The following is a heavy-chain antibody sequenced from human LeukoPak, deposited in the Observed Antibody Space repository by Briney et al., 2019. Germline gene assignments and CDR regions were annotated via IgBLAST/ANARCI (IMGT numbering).Heavy chain of an antibody. Sequence: SETLSLTCTVSGGSISSSSYYWGWIRQPPGKGLEWIGSIYYSGSTYYNPSLKSRVTISVDTSKNQFSLKLSSVTAADTAVYYCARARGNYGNYFDYWGQGTLVTVSS. CDR3: ARARGNYGNYFDY. D-gene: IGHD4-4*01. CDR1: GGSISSSSYY. J-gene: IGHJ4*02. CDR2: IYYSGST. V-gene: IGHV4-39*07.